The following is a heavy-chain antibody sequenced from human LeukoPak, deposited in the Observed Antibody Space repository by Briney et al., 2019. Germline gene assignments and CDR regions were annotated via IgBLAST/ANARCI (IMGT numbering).Heavy chain of an antibody. CDR3: ARGMTTVTRGGRHVDY. Sequence: ASVKVSCKASGYTFTSYDINWARQATGQGLEWMGWMNPNSGNTGYAQKFQGRVTMTRNTSISTAYMELSSLRSEDTAVYYCARGMTTVTRGGRHVDYWGQGTLVTVSS. CDR2: MNPNSGNT. V-gene: IGHV1-8*01. D-gene: IGHD4-17*01. J-gene: IGHJ4*02. CDR1: GYTFTSYD.